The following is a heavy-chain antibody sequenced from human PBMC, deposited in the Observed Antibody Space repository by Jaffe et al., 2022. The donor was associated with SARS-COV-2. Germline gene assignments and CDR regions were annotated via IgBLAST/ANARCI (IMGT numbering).Heavy chain of an antibody. CDR1: GFTFSSYA. J-gene: IGHJ6*02. CDR2: ISYDGSNK. CDR3: ARDDDRSGWSPYYYYGMDV. V-gene: IGHV3-30-3*01. D-gene: IGHD3-22*01. Sequence: QVQLVESGGGVVQPGRSLRLSCAASGFTFSSYAMHWVRQAPGKGLEWVAVISYDGSNKYYADSVKGRFTISRDNSKNTLYLQMNSLRAEDTAVYYCARDDDRSGWSPYYYYGMDVWGQGTTVTVSS.